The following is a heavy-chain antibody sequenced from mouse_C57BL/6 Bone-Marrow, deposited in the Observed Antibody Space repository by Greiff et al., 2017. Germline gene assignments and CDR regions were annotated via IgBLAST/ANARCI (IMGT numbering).Heavy chain of an antibody. CDR3: ASRYSGSREYYFDY. CDR2: ISSGSSTI. J-gene: IGHJ2*01. CDR1: GFTFSDYG. Sequence: EVKLQESGGGLVKPGGSLKLSCAASGFTFSDYGMHWVRQAPEKGLEWVAYISSGSSTIYYADTVKGRFTISRDNAKNTLFLQMTSLRSEDTAMYYCASRYSGSREYYFDYWGQGTTLTVSS. D-gene: IGHD1-1*01. V-gene: IGHV5-17*01.